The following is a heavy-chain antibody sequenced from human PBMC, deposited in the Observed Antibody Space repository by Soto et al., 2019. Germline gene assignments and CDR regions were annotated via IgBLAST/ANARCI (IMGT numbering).Heavy chain of an antibody. Sequence: GGSLRLSSAASGFTFSNYFMHWVRQAPGKGLVWVSRINSDGSTTSYADSVKGRFTISRDNAKNTLYLQMNSLRDEDTAVYYCARGIYYYDSSGYYAYWGQGTLVTVSS. CDR3: ARGIYYYDSSGYYAY. CDR2: INSDGSTT. V-gene: IGHV3-74*01. D-gene: IGHD3-22*01. CDR1: GFTFSNYF. J-gene: IGHJ4*02.